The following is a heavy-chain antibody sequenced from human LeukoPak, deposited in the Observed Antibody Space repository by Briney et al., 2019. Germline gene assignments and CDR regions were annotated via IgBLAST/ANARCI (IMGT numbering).Heavy chain of an antibody. CDR2: IYYSGST. J-gene: IGHJ4*02. Sequence: SETLSLTCTVTGGSISSYYWSWIRQPPGKGLEWIGDIYYSGSTNYNPSLKSRVTMSVDTSKSQFSLKLSSVTAADTAIYYCARYNSGWSYFDYWGQGTLVTVSS. CDR1: GGSISSYY. CDR3: ARYNSGWSYFDY. V-gene: IGHV4-59*01. D-gene: IGHD6-19*01.